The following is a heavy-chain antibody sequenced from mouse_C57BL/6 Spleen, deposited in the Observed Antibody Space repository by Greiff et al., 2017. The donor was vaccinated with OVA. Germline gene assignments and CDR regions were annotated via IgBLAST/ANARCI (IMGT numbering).Heavy chain of an antibody. CDR2: IYPRSGNT. V-gene: IGHV1-81*01. D-gene: IGHD4-1*01. J-gene: IGHJ3*01. CDR1: GYTFTSYG. Sequence: QVQLQQSGAELARPGASVKLSCKASGYTFTSYGISWVKQRTGQGLEWIGEIYPRSGNTYYNEKFKGKATLTADKSSSTAYMELRSLTSADSAVYVCTRANWDWFAYWGQGTLVTVSA. CDR3: TRANWDWFAY.